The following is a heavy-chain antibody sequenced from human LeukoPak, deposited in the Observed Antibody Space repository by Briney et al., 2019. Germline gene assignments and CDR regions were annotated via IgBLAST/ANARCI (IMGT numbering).Heavy chain of an antibody. CDR3: AKAPGGYYYFYDY. CDR2: IRYDGSNK. CDR1: GFTFSSYG. Sequence: GGSLRLSCAASGFTFSSYGMHWVRQAPGKRLEWVAFIRYDGSNKYYADSVKGRFTISRDNSKNTLYLQMNILRAEDTAVYYCAKAPGGYYYFYDYWGQGTLVTVSS. V-gene: IGHV3-30*02. J-gene: IGHJ4*02. D-gene: IGHD3-22*01.